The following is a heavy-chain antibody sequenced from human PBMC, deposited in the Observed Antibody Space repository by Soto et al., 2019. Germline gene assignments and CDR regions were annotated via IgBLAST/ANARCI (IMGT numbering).Heavy chain of an antibody. V-gene: IGHV4-4*02. CDR3: ARDYYYDSSGHPGAYYYGMDV. J-gene: IGHJ6*02. D-gene: IGHD3-22*01. Sequence: PSETLSLTCFVSGDSINNTYWWSWVRQAPGKGLEWIGEIFHTGGKSYMPSLRGRITLSVDTSKNQFSLKLTSVTAADTAVYYCARDYYYDSSGHPGAYYYGMDVWGQGTTVTVSS. CDR2: IFHTGGK. CDR1: GDSINNTYW.